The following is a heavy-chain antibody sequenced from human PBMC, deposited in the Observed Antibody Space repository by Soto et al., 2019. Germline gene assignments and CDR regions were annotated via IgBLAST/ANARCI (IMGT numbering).Heavy chain of an antibody. CDR2: ISGSGGST. CDR3: AKGAGHYDILTGYYNSYYYYGMDV. D-gene: IGHD3-9*01. J-gene: IGHJ6*02. CDR1: GFTFSSYA. Sequence: GGSLRLSCAASGFTFSSYAMSWVRQAPGKGLEWVSAISGSGGSTYYADSVKGRFTISRDNSKNTLYLQMNSLRAEDTAVYYCAKGAGHYDILTGYYNSYYYYGMDVWGQGTTVTVSS. V-gene: IGHV3-23*01.